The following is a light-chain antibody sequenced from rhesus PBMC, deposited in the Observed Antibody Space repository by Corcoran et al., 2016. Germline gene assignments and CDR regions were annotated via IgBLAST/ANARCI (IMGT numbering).Light chain of an antibody. CDR3: QRYSSSPFT. CDR2: EAS. V-gene: IGKV1-22*01. Sequence: DIQMTQSPSSLSASVGDTVTITCRASQSIISWLVWYQQKPGEAPKLLIYEASSLQGGVPSRFSGSGSSTDFTLTNSSMQSADFATYCGQRYSSSPFTFGRGTKLDIK. CDR1: QSIISW. J-gene: IGKJ3*01.